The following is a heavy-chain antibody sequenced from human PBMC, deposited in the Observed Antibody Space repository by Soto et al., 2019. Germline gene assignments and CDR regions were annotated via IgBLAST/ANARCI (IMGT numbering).Heavy chain of an antibody. V-gene: IGHV4-59*01. Sequence: PSETLSLTCTVSGDSMSSYYWSWIRQPPGKGLEWIGYIYYSGSTTYNPSLRSRVTMSVDTSKNQFSLRLSSVTAADTAVYYCARAKSNYQTFDHWGQGSQVTVSS. CDR2: IYYSGST. D-gene: IGHD4-4*01. J-gene: IGHJ4*02. CDR1: GDSMSSYY. CDR3: ARAKSNYQTFDH.